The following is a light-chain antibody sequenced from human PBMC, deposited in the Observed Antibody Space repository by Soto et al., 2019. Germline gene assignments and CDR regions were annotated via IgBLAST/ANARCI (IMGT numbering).Light chain of an antibody. V-gene: IGKV3-15*01. J-gene: IGKJ4*01. CDR2: DTY. CDR3: QRFNRWPLA. Sequence: EIVLTQSPAALSVSPGERATLSCWASQSVGTTLNWYQQKPGQAPRLLICDTYIRATGIPARFSGSGSGTEFTLTIASLQSEDFGVYYCQRFNRWPLAFGGGTKVEI. CDR1: QSVGTT.